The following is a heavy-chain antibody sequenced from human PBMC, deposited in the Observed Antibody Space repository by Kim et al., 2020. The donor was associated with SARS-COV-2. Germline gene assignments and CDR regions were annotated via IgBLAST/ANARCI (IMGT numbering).Heavy chain of an antibody. CDR3: ARGRDANFDY. J-gene: IGHJ4*02. CDR2: ST. V-gene: IGHV4-34*01. Sequence: STNYTPSLKSRVTISVDTSKNQFSLKLSSVTAADTAVYYCARGRDANFDYWGQGTLVTVSS.